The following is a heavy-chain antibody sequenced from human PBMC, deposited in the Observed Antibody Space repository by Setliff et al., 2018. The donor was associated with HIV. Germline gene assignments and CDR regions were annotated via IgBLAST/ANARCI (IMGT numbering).Heavy chain of an antibody. CDR2: IYHSGST. CDR3: ARASLRCHLDY. J-gene: IGHJ4*02. CDR1: GYSISSGYY. V-gene: IGHV4-38-2*01. Sequence: KASETLSLTCAVSGYSISSGYYWGWIRQPPGKGLEWIGSIYHSGSTYYNPSLKSRVTISVDTSKNQFSLKLSSVTAADTAVYYCARASLRCHLDYWGQGTLVTVSS. D-gene: IGHD4-17*01.